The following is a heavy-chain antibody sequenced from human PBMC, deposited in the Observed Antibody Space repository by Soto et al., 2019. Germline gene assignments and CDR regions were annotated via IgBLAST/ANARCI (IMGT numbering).Heavy chain of an antibody. Sequence: ASVKVCCNASGYTFTGYYMHRVRQAPGQGLEWMGWSNPNSGGTNYAQKFQGRVTMTRDTSISTAYMELSRLRSDDTAVYYCARDRKATEYYDFWSGPADYGMDVWGQGTTVTV. CDR1: GYTFTGYY. CDR3: ARDRKATEYYDFWSGPADYGMDV. D-gene: IGHD3-3*01. CDR2: SNPNSGGT. J-gene: IGHJ6*02. V-gene: IGHV1-2*02.